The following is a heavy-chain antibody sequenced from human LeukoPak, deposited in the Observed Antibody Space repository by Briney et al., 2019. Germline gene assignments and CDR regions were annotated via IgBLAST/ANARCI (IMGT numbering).Heavy chain of an antibody. J-gene: IGHJ4*02. V-gene: IGHV1-18*01. CDR1: GYTFTSYG. CDR3: ARDLRTTHYGSGSYYNMGY. Sequence: ASVKVSCKASGYTFTSYGISWVRQAPGQGLEWMGWISAYNGNTNYAQKLQGRVTMTTDTSTSTAYMELRSLRSDDTAVYYCARDLRTTHYGSGSYYNMGYWGQGTLVTVSS. CDR2: ISAYNGNT. D-gene: IGHD3-10*01.